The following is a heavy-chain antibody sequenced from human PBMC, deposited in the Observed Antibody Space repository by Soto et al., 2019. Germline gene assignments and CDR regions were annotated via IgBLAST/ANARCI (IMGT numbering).Heavy chain of an antibody. Sequence: GGSLRLSCAASGLTFSNAWMSWVRQAPGKGLEWVGRIKSKTDGGTTDYAAPVKGRFTISRDDSKNTLYLQMNSLKTEDTAVYYCTTDPVTMIVVVPSSGWGQGTLVTVSS. CDR2: IKSKTDGGTT. D-gene: IGHD3-22*01. CDR3: TTDPVTMIVVVPSSG. V-gene: IGHV3-15*01. CDR1: GLTFSNAW. J-gene: IGHJ4*02.